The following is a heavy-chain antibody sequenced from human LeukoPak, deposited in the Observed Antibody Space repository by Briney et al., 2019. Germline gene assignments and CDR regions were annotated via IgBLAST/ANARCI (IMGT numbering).Heavy chain of an antibody. J-gene: IGHJ5*02. V-gene: IGHV1-18*01. CDR3: ARDQYYDSKGWFDP. D-gene: IGHD3-22*01. Sequence: ASVKVSCKASGYTFTNYGINWVRQAPGQGLEWMGWISAYNGNTNYAQKLQGRVTMTTDTSTSTAYMELRSLRSDDTAVYYCARDQYYDSKGWFDPWGQGTLVTVPS. CDR1: GYTFTNYG. CDR2: ISAYNGNT.